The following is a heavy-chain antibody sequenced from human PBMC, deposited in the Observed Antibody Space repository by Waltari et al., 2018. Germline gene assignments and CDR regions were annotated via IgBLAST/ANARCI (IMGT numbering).Heavy chain of an antibody. CDR1: GYSISSGYY. CDR3: ARHGYNWNDFDY. CDR2: IYHSGST. Sequence: QVQLQESGPGLVKPSETLSLTCAVSGYSISSGYYWGWIRQPPGKGLEWIGSIYHSGSTSYTPSLKSRVTISVDTSKNQFSLKLSSVTAADTAVYYCARHGYNWNDFDYWGQGTLVTVSS. D-gene: IGHD1-20*01. J-gene: IGHJ4*02. V-gene: IGHV4-38-2*01.